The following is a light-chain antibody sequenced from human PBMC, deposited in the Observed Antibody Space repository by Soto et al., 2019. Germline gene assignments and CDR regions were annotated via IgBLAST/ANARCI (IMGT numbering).Light chain of an antibody. CDR3: QQSYSLPLT. CDR2: GAS. CDR1: QSISDY. Sequence: DIQMTQSPSSLSASVGDRVAITCRSSQSISDYLNWYQQKPGKALKLVIYGASNLQSGVPPRFSGSGSGSECTLTISGLQPDDVAIYFCQQSYSLPLTLGPGTKVDIK. J-gene: IGKJ3*01. V-gene: IGKV1-39*01.